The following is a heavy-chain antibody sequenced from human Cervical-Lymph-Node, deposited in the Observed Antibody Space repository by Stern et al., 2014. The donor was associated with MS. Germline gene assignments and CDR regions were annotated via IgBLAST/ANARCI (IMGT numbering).Heavy chain of an antibody. V-gene: IGHV2-70*15. CDR1: GFSLSTSGLS. J-gene: IGHJ4*02. CDR2: IDWDDDK. D-gene: IGHD1-26*01. CDR3: ARIVGRIIDY. Sequence: QVTLRESGPALVKPTQTVTLTCTFSGFSLSTSGLSVSWIRQPPGKALEWLARIDWDDDKYYSTSLKTRLTISKDTSKNEVVLKMTNMDPVDTATYYCARIVGRIIDYWGQGTLVTVSS.